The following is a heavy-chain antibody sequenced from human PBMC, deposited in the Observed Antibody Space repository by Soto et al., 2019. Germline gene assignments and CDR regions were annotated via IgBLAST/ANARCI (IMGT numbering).Heavy chain of an antibody. D-gene: IGHD2-21*01. CDR3: AWGGPDCRSDTGCGVFDI. CDR1: GFTFDVFW. V-gene: IGHV3-7*04. CDR2: IKRDESQK. Sequence: EVQLVESGGGMVQPGGSLRLSCLASGFTFDVFWMTWVRQAPGRGLEWGANIKRDESQKYYLDSVKGRVTISSDNAKNLRYLREDSVSVEGLVGEYGAWGGPDCRSDTGCGVFDIWGQWTMVTVS. J-gene: IGHJ3*02.